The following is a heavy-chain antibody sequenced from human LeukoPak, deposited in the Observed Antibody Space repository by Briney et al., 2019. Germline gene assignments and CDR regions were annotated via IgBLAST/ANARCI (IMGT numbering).Heavy chain of an antibody. CDR3: ARAWVVTRVGPLDYFDY. CDR1: GYTFTTYY. J-gene: IGHJ4*02. CDR2: INPSGGST. D-gene: IGHD2-21*02. V-gene: IGHV1-46*01. Sequence: ASVKVSCKASGYTFTTYYMHWVRQAPGQGLEWMGIINPSGGSTGYAQKFQGRVTMTRDMSTSTVYMELSSLRSEDTAVYYCARAWVVTRVGPLDYFDYWGQGTLVTVSS.